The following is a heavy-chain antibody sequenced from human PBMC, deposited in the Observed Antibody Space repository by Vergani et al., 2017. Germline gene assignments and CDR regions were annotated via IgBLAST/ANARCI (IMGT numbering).Heavy chain of an antibody. CDR3: ASVSECSGGSCYSSVGWFDP. J-gene: IGHJ5*02. CDR1: GGSISSYY. V-gene: IGHV4-4*07. CDR2: IYTSGST. D-gene: IGHD2-15*01. Sequence: QVQLQESGPGLVKPSETLSLTCTVSGGSISSYYWSWIRQPAGKGLEWIGRIYTSGSTNYNPSLKSRVTMSVDTSKNQFSLKLSSVTAADTAVYYCASVSECSGGSCYSSVGWFDPWGQGTLVTVSS.